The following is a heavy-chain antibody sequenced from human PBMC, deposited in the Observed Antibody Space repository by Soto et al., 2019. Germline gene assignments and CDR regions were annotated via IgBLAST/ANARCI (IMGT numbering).Heavy chain of an antibody. CDR1: GYTFTSYG. CDR3: ATPYLNYDY. J-gene: IGHJ4*02. D-gene: IGHD3-10*01. CDR2: ISAYNGNT. Sequence: GASVKVSCKAYGYTFTSYGISWVRQAPGQGLEWMGWISAYNGNTNYAQKLQGQVTISADLSISTAYLQWSSLKASDTAFYYCATPYLNYDYWGQGTLVTVSS. V-gene: IGHV1-18*01.